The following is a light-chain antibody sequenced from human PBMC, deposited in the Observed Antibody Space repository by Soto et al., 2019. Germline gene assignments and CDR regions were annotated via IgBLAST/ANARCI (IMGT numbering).Light chain of an antibody. Sequence: QSALTQPASVSGSPGQSITISCTGTSSDVGGYNYVSWYQQHPGKAPKLIIYDVSHRPSGVSSRFSGSKSGNTASLTISGLQSEDEADYYCSSYTSSSTLLFGTGTKVTVL. CDR1: SSDVGGYNY. J-gene: IGLJ1*01. CDR3: SSYTSSSTLL. V-gene: IGLV2-14*01. CDR2: DVS.